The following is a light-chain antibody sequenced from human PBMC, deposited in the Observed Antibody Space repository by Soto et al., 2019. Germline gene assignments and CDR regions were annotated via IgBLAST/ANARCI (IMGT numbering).Light chain of an antibody. J-gene: IGLJ2*01. CDR3: RSYDSSLSVV. Sequence: QSVLTQPPSVSGAPGQRVTISCTGSSSNIGAGYDVHWYQQLPGTAPKLLIYGNSNRPSGVPDRFSGSKSGTSASLAITGLQAEDEADYYCRSYDSSLSVVFDGGTKLTVL. CDR1: SSNIGAGYD. V-gene: IGLV1-40*01. CDR2: GNS.